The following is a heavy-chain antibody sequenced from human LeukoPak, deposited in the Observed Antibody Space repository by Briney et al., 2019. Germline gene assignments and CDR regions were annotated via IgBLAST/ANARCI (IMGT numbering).Heavy chain of an antibody. CDR1: GGSISSSNW. J-gene: IGHJ4*02. CDR2: TYYSGST. D-gene: IGHD3-3*01. V-gene: IGHV4-4*02. Sequence: SETLSLTCAVSGGSISSSNWWSWVRPPPGKGLEWIGETYYSGSTNYNPSLKSRVTISVDKSKNQFSLKLSSVTAADTAVYYCARSSITIFGVRSNGDFDYWGQGTLVTVSS. CDR3: ARSSITIFGVRSNGDFDY.